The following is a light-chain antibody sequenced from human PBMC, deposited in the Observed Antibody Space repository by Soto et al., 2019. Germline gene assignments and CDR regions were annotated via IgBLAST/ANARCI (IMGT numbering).Light chain of an antibody. Sequence: QSALTQPRSVSGSPGQSVTISCTGTISDIEGYNYVSWYQHHPGKAPKLLISDVTKRPSWVPDRFSGSKSGSTASLTISELQAEDEAVYYCSSYTSSSTLLFGGGTKLTVL. CDR3: SSYTSSSTLL. V-gene: IGLV2-11*01. CDR2: DVT. J-gene: IGLJ2*01. CDR1: ISDIEGYNY.